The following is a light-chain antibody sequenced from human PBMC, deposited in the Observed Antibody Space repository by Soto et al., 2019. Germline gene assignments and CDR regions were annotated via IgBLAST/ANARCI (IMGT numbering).Light chain of an antibody. V-gene: IGKV3-15*01. CDR2: GAA. J-gene: IGKJ1*01. CDR3: QQYNNWPRT. Sequence: EIVMTQSPVILSVSPGERATLSCRASQSVGTNLAWYQQKPGHAPRLLISGAATRATGIPARFSGSGSGTEFTLTVSSLQSEDFAVYYCQQYNNWPRTFGQGTKVEI. CDR1: QSVGTN.